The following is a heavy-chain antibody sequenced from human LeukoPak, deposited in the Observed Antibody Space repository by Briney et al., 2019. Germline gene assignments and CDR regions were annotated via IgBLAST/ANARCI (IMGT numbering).Heavy chain of an antibody. CDR1: GNSISSGDNY. CDR3: ARLRAHAYNYGFDY. CDR2: ITHSGST. Sequence: PSETLSLTCTVSGNSISSGDNYWSWIRQPPGKGLEWIGEITHSGSTTYNPSLKSRFTISVDTSKNQFSLKLSSVTAADTAVYFCARLRAHAYNYGFDYWGQGALVTVSS. V-gene: IGHV4-39*07. J-gene: IGHJ4*02. D-gene: IGHD5-24*01.